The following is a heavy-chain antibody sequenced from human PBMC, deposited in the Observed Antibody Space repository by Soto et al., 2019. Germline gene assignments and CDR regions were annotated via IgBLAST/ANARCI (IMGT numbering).Heavy chain of an antibody. J-gene: IGHJ4*02. D-gene: IGHD1-1*01. V-gene: IGHV3-30*18. CDR1: GFTFSSYG. Sequence: GGSLRLSCAASGFTFSSYGMHWVRQAPGKGLEWVAVISYDGSNKYYADSVKGRFTISRDNSKNTLYLQMNSLRAEDTAVYYCAKDRVQLETLIDYWGQGTLVTVSS. CDR3: AKDRVQLETLIDY. CDR2: ISYDGSNK.